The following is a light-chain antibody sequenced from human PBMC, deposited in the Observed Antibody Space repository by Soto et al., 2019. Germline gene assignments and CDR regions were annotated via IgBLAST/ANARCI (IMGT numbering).Light chain of an antibody. CDR1: QSVSSN. V-gene: IGKV3-15*01. Sequence: EILMTQSPATLSVSPGERATLSCRASQSVSSNLAWYQQKPGQAPRLLFYGASTRATGIPARFSGSGSGTEFTLTISSLQSEVFAVYYYQQYNNWPRTFGQGTKVEIK. J-gene: IGKJ1*01. CDR3: QQYNNWPRT. CDR2: GAS.